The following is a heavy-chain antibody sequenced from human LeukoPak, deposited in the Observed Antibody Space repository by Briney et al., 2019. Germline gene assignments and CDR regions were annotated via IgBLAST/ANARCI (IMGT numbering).Heavy chain of an antibody. J-gene: IGHJ4*02. CDR1: GFTFSTYS. D-gene: IGHD2-2*01. CDR2: ISGTTGAT. Sequence: GGSLRLSCAASGFTFSTYSMNWVRQPPGKGLEWLAYISGTTGATYYADSVKGRFTISRDNAMDSLYLQMNSLRAEDTSVYHCVSGPSTLFNYWGQGTLVTVSS. V-gene: IGHV3-48*01. CDR3: VSGPSTLFNY.